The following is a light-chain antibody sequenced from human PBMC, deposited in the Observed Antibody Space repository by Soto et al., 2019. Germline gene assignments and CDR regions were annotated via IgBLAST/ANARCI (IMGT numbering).Light chain of an antibody. CDR2: EVS. V-gene: IGLV2-14*01. J-gene: IGLJ3*02. CDR3: SSYTSSSTWV. CDR1: SNDVGGYNY. Sequence: QSALTQPASMSGSPGQSITISCTGTSNDVGGYNYVSWYQQHPGKAPKLMIYEVSNRPSGVSNRFSGSKSGNTASLTISGLQAEDEADYYCSSYTSSSTWVFGGGTKL.